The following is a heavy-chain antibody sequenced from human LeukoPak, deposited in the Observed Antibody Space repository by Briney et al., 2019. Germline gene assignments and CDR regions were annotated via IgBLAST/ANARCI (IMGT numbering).Heavy chain of an antibody. V-gene: IGHV4-34*01. Sequence: SETLSLTCAVYGGSFSGYYWSWIRQPPGKGLEWIGEINHSGSTNYNPSLKSRVTISVDTSKNQFFLKLSSVTAADTAVYYCARDRGIVGTTGYYYMDVWGKGTTVTVSS. CDR3: ARDRGIVGTTGYYYMDV. CDR2: INHSGST. J-gene: IGHJ6*03. D-gene: IGHD1-14*01. CDR1: GGSFSGYY.